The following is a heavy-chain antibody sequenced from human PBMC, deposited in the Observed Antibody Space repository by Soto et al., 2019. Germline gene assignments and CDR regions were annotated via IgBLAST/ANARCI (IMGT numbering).Heavy chain of an antibody. CDR1: GFTFSSYA. V-gene: IGHV3-23*01. CDR3: AKDPRFREAVAGTKRLNWFDP. D-gene: IGHD6-19*01. Sequence: GGSLRLSCAASGFTFSSYAMSWVLQAPWKGLEWVSAISGSGGSTYYADSVKGRFTISRDNSKNTLYLQMNSLRAEDTAVYYCAKDPRFREAVAGTKRLNWFDPWGQGTLVTVSS. CDR2: ISGSGGST. J-gene: IGHJ5*02.